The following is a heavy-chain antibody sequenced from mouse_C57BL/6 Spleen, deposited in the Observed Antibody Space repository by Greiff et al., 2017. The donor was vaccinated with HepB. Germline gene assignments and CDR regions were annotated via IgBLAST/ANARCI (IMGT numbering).Heavy chain of an antibody. J-gene: IGHJ2*01. D-gene: IGHD1-1*01. Sequence: QVQLKQSGAELVKPGASVKISCKATGYTFTDYYINWVKQRPGQGLEWIGKIGPGSGSTYYNEKFKGKATLTADKSSSTAYMQLSRLTSEGSAVYFSARSDCGTLFAYWGQGTTLTVSS. CDR1: GYTFTDYY. V-gene: IGHV1-77*01. CDR2: IGPGSGST. CDR3: ARSDCGTLFAY.